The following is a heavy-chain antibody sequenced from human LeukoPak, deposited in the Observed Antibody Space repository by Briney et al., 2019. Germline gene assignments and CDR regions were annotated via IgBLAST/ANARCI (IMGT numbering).Heavy chain of an antibody. J-gene: IGHJ3*02. V-gene: IGHV4-34*01. CDR2: INHSGST. CDR3: AREGYYASGSLDAFDI. CDR1: GGSFSGYY. D-gene: IGHD3-10*01. Sequence: SETLSLTCAVYGGSFSGYYWSWIRQPPGKGLEWIGEINHSGSTNYNPSLKSRVTISVDTSKNQFSLKLSSVTAADTAVYYCAREGYYASGSLDAFDIWGQGTMVTVSS.